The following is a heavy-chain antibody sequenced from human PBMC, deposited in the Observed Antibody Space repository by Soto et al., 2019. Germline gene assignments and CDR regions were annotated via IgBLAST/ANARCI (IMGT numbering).Heavy chain of an antibody. V-gene: IGHV3-23*01. CDR2: ISSSGGTT. CDR1: GFTFSSYA. CDR3: AKVRKVGDYGGIPDRAWYFDL. Sequence: EVQLLETGGDLVQPGGSLRLSCAASGFTFSSYAMSGVRHAPGNGLEWVSAISSSGGTTYYADSVKGRFTISRDNPKNTLYLQMNSLIDGDTAVYFCAKVRKVGDYGGIPDRAWYFDLWGRGTLVTVSS. D-gene: IGHD4-17*01. J-gene: IGHJ2*01.